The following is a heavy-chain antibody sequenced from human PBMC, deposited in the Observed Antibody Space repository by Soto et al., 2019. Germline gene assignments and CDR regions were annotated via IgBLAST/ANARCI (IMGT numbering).Heavy chain of an antibody. CDR1: GYSFTTYW. V-gene: IGHV5-51*01. J-gene: IGHJ6*02. Sequence: PGESLKISCKGSGYSFTTYWIGWVRQMPGKGLEWMGIIYPGDSDTKYGPSFRGQVTISADKASSTAYLQWSSLKASDTATNVCGRHSLLSGSLAAAGKRYYSYGMDFWGQGTTVTVSS. CDR2: IYPGDSDT. CDR3: GRHSLLSGSLAAAGKRYYSYGMDF. D-gene: IGHD6-13*01.